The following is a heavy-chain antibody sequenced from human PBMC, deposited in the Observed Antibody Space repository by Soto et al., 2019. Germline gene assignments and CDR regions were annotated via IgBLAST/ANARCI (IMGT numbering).Heavy chain of an antibody. CDR1: GDSISNLDYF. CDR2: IYKSATT. D-gene: IGHD7-27*01. Sequence: SETLSLTCSVSGDSISNLDYFWAWIRQPPGQALEYIGYIYKSATTYYNPSFESRVAISVDTPKSQFSLNVTSVTAADTAVYFCARGRYCLTGRCFPNWFDSWGQGTLVTVSS. J-gene: IGHJ5*01. V-gene: IGHV4-30-4*01. CDR3: ARGRYCLTGRCFPNWFDS.